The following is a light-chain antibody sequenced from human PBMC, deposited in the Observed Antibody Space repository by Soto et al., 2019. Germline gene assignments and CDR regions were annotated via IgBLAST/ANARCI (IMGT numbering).Light chain of an antibody. CDR3: QQNGRSPRT. Sequence: EIVLTQSPGTLSLSPGERATLSCRASQSVSSGYLAGYQQKPGQAPRLLIYGASNRATGIPDRFSGSGSGTDFTLTISRLEPEDFAVYYCQQNGRSPRTFGQGTKVEVK. CDR2: GAS. V-gene: IGKV3-20*01. CDR1: QSVSSGY. J-gene: IGKJ1*01.